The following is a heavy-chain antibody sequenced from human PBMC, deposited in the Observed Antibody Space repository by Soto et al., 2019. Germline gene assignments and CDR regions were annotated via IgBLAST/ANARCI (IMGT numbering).Heavy chain of an antibody. Sequence: PSETLSLTCTVSGGSISSSSYYWGWIRQPPGKGLEWIGNIYYSGSIYYNPSLKSRVTISVDTSKNQFSLKLSSVTAADTAVYYCVRTTTVTSSVYWGQATLVTVSS. CDR2: IYYSGSI. CDR1: GGSISSSSYY. V-gene: IGHV4-39*01. CDR3: VRTTTVTSSVY. J-gene: IGHJ4*02. D-gene: IGHD4-17*01.